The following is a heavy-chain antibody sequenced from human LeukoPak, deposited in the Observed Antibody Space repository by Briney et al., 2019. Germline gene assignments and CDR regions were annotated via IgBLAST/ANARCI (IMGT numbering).Heavy chain of an antibody. Sequence: SETLSLTCTVSGGSISSYYWSWIRQPPGKGLEWIGYIYYSGSTNYNPSLKSRVTISVDTSKNQFSLKLSSVTAADTAVYYCARGLTSGYYGHYYMDVWGKGTTVTVSS. V-gene: IGHV4-59*01. CDR3: ARGLTSGYYGHYYMDV. CDR2: IYYSGST. CDR1: GGSISSYY. D-gene: IGHD3-22*01. J-gene: IGHJ6*03.